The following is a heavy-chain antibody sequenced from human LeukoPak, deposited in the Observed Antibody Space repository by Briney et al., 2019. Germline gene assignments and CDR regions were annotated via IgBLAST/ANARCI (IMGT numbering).Heavy chain of an antibody. Sequence: TGGSLRLSCAASGFTFSSYAMSWIRQAPGKGLEWVSAISGSGGSTYYADSVKGRFTISRDNSKNTLYLQMNSLRAEDTAVYYCAKDVWDCSGGSCWGEDAFDIWGQGTMVTVSS. CDR1: GFTFSSYA. CDR2: ISGSGGST. D-gene: IGHD2-15*01. CDR3: AKDVWDCSGGSCWGEDAFDI. J-gene: IGHJ3*02. V-gene: IGHV3-23*01.